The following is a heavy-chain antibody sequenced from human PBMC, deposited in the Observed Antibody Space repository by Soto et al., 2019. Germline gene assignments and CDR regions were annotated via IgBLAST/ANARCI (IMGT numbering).Heavy chain of an antibody. CDR2: ISPK. D-gene: IGHD1-1*01. J-gene: IGHJ3*01. V-gene: IGHV3-33*08. CDR1: GFSFRPYG. Sequence: LRLSCAVSGFSFRPYGFHWVRQPPGKGLEWVAVISPKGHSDSVEGRFTISRYNSKDTLYLQMNNLRAEDTAVYYCARDDAFGNENAFDLWGQGTMVTVSS. CDR3: ARDDAFGNENAFDL.